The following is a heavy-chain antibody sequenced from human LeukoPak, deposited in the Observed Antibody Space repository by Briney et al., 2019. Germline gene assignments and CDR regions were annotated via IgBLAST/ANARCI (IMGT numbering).Heavy chain of an antibody. Sequence: ASVKVSRKASGYTFTSYGISWVRQAPGQGLEWMGWISAYNGNTNYAQKLQGRVTMTTDTSTSTAYMELRSLRSDDTAVYYCARVLRCSSTSCYWWFDPWGQGTLVTVSS. CDR2: ISAYNGNT. CDR3: ARVLRCSSTSCYWWFDP. V-gene: IGHV1-18*01. D-gene: IGHD2-2*01. CDR1: GYTFTSYG. J-gene: IGHJ5*02.